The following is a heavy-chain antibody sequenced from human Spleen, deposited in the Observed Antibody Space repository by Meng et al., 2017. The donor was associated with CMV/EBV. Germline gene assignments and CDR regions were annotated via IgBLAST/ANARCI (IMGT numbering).Heavy chain of an antibody. CDR3: ATATVTTYWYFDL. CDR1: GGSISSGDYY. V-gene: IGHV4-30-4*08. J-gene: IGHJ2*01. Sequence: VSGGSISSGDYYWSWIRQSPGKGLEWIGYIYYSGSTYYNPSLKSRVSISVDTSKSQFSLKLNSVTATDTAVYYCATATVTTYWYFDLWGRGTLVTVS. CDR2: IYYSGST. D-gene: IGHD4-17*01.